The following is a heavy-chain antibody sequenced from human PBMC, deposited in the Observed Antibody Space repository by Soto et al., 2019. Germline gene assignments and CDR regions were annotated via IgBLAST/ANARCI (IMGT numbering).Heavy chain of an antibody. CDR1: RHSMSPYRSD. Sequence: SQTLSLRYIVYRHSMSPYRSDGGCIRQAPAKVLEWIGTMHSSGTTSYNPSLQSRVTITIDTSKNQLFLALSSVTAADTAIYYFARVLGEPLETWFVAFDFWVQASQGT. CDR3: ARVLGEPLETWFVAFDF. D-gene: IGHD3-16*01. CDR2: MHSSGTT. V-gene: IGHV4-39*01. J-gene: IGHJ4*02.